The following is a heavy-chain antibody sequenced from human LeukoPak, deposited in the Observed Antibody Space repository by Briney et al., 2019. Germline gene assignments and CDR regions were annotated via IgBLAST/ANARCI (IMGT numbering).Heavy chain of an antibody. J-gene: IGHJ6*03. CDR3: ARGTSTVVTPNYYYYYCMDV. CDR2: IHTSGGT. Sequence: SETLSLTCTVSGGSISSSHWSWIRQPPGKGLEWIGNIHTSGGTNYSPSLKSRVTISADTSRNQFSLKLSSVTAADTAVYYCARGTSTVVTPNYYYYYCMDVWGKGTTVTVSS. D-gene: IGHD4-23*01. CDR1: GGSISSSH. V-gene: IGHV4-4*09.